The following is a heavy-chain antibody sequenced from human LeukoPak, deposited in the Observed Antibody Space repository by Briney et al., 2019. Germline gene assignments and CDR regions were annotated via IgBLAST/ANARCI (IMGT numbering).Heavy chain of an antibody. J-gene: IGHJ4*02. CDR3: AKKPRTAALPTYFDS. D-gene: IGHD6-6*01. Sequence: SGGSLRLSCAASGFTFSSYAMSWVRQAPGKGLEWVSLISGSGGSTYYADSVRGRFTISRDNSKNTLYLLMNSLRVEDTAVYYCAKKPRTAALPTYFDSWGQGTLVTVSS. CDR2: ISGSGGST. V-gene: IGHV3-23*01. CDR1: GFTFSSYA.